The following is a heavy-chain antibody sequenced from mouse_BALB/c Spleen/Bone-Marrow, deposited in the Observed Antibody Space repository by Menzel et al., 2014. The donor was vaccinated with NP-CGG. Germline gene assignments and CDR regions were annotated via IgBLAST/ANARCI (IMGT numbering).Heavy chain of an antibody. Sequence: VQLQQSGAELVKPGASVKLSCTASGFNIKDTYMHWVKQRPEQGLEWIGRIDPANGNTKYDPKFQGKATITADTSSNTAYLQLSSLTSEDTAVYYCASYYYGRAWFSYFGQATLATVSA. V-gene: IGHV14-3*02. D-gene: IGHD1-1*01. CDR3: ASYYYGRAWFSY. CDR2: IDPANGNT. CDR1: GFNIKDTY. J-gene: IGHJ3*01.